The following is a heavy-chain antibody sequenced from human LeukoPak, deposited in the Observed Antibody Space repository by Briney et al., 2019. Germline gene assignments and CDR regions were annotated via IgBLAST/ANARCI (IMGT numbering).Heavy chain of an antibody. D-gene: IGHD6-19*01. V-gene: IGHV1-18*01. J-gene: IGHJ5*02. CDR1: GYTFTSYG. CDR2: ISAYNGNT. CDR3: MGIAVAGAQNWFDP. Sequence: ASVKVSCKASGYTFTSYGISWVRQAPGQGLEWMGWISAYNGNTNYAQKFQGRVTMTRDMSTSTVYMELSSLRSEDTAVYYCMGIAVAGAQNWFDPWGQGTLVTVSS.